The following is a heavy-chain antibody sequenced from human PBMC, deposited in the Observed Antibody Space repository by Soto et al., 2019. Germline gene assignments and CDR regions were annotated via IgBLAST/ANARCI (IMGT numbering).Heavy chain of an antibody. D-gene: IGHD4-17*01. CDR2: IYYSGST. J-gene: IGHJ6*02. CDR1: GGSISSGGYY. Sequence: QVQLQESGPGLVKPSQTLSLTCTVSGGSISSGGYYWSWIRQHPGKGLEWIGYIYYSGSTYYNPSLKSRVTISVDTSKNQFSLKLSSVTAADTAVYYCARATYGDYVFYYYGMDVWGQGTTVTVSS. CDR3: ARATYGDYVFYYYGMDV. V-gene: IGHV4-31*03.